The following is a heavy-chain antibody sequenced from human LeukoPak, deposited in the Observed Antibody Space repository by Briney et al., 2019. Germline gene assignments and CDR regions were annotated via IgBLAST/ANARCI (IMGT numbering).Heavy chain of an antibody. D-gene: IGHD5-18*01. Sequence: PGGSLRLSCAASGFTFSSYSMNWVRQAPGKGLEWVSYISSSSSTIYYADSAKGRFTISRDNAKNSLYLQMNSLRAEDTAVYYCAREGQLWVVDWYFDLWGRGTLVTVSS. CDR1: GFTFSSYS. V-gene: IGHV3-48*01. CDR3: AREGQLWVVDWYFDL. CDR2: ISSSSSTI. J-gene: IGHJ2*01.